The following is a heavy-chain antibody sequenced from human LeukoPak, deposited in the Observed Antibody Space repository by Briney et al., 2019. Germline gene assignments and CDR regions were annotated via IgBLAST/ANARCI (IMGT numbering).Heavy chain of an antibody. J-gene: IGHJ4*02. CDR2: ISGNGGST. D-gene: IGHD2-2*02. Sequence: GGSLRLSCAASGFTLSTYAMSWVRQAPGKGLEWVSVISGNGGSTSYTDSVKGRFTISRDSSKNMLYLQMNNLRAEDTALYYCAKDGRYCSGTSCYTSHWGQGTLVTVSS. CDR1: GFTLSTYA. V-gene: IGHV3-23*01. CDR3: AKDGRYCSGTSCYTSH.